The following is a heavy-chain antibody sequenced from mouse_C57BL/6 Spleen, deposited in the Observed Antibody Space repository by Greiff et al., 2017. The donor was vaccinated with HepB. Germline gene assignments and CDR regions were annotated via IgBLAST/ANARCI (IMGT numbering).Heavy chain of an antibody. CDR3: ARYGGLTTVVATDYFDY. CDR1: GYTFTSYW. Sequence: QVQLQQSGAELVMPGASVKLSCKASGYTFTSYWMHWVKQRPGQGLEWIGMIHPNSGSTNYNEKFKSKATLTVDKSSSTAYMQLSSLTSEDSAVYYCARYGGLTTVVATDYFDYWGQGTTLTVSS. J-gene: IGHJ2*01. D-gene: IGHD1-1*01. V-gene: IGHV1-64*01. CDR2: IHPNSGST.